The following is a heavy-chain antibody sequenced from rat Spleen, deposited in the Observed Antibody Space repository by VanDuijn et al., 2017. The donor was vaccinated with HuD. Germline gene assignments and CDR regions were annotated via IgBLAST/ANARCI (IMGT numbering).Heavy chain of an antibody. CDR2: IAKAGDGT. CDR1: EFTFNRYW. Sequence: EVQLVESGGGLVQPGRSLKLSCVGSEFTFNRYWMTWIRQAPGKGLEWIASIAKAGDGTYYSDSVKGRFSVSRDNVKSTLYLKMNSLRSEDTATYYCTREALAFYFDYWGQGVMVTVSS. CDR3: TREALAFYFDY. V-gene: IGHV5-31*01. J-gene: IGHJ2*01.